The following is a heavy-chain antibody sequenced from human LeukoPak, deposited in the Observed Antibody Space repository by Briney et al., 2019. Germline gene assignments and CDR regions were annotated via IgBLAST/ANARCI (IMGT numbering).Heavy chain of an antibody. V-gene: IGHV3-23*01. CDR2: ISRSGDST. Sequence: PGGSLRLSCAASGFTFSSYAMSWVRQAPGKGLEWVSAISRSGDSTYYADSVKGRFTISRDNSKNTLYQQMNSLRAEDTAVYYCAKEQRGYTGYAVGSWFDPWGQGTLVTVSS. CDR3: AKEQRGYTGYAVGSWFDP. CDR1: GFTFSSYA. D-gene: IGHD5-12*01. J-gene: IGHJ5*02.